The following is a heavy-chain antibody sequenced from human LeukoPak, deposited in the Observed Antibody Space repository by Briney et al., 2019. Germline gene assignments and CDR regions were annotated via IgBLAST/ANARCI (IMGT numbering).Heavy chain of an antibody. Sequence: GGSLRLSCAASGFTFSSYAMSWVRQAPGEGLEWVSAISGSGGSTYYADSVKGRFTISRDNSKNTLYLQMNSLRAEDTAVYYCAKPFFALERLWDYWGQGTLVTVSS. J-gene: IGHJ4*02. V-gene: IGHV3-23*01. CDR3: AKPFFALERLWDY. CDR2: ISGSGGST. D-gene: IGHD1-1*01. CDR1: GFTFSSYA.